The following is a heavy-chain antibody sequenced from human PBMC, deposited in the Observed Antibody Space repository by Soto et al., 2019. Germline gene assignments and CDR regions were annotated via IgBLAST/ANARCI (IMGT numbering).Heavy chain of an antibody. Sequence: PSETLSLTCAVSGGSISSSNWWSWVRQPPGKGLEWIGEIYHSGSTNYNPSLKSRVTISVDKSKNQFSLKLSSVTAADTAVYYCARVLELKSPLTFYYYYGMDVWGQGTTVTVSS. V-gene: IGHV4-4*02. J-gene: IGHJ6*02. CDR1: GGSISSSNW. CDR2: IYHSGST. CDR3: ARVLELKSPLTFYYYYGMDV. D-gene: IGHD1-7*01.